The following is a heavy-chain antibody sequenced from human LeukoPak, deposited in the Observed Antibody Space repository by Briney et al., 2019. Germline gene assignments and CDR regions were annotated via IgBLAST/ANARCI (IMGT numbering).Heavy chain of an antibody. V-gene: IGHV3-20*04. Sequence: GGSLRLSCAASGFTFSSYWMSWVRQAPGKGLEWVSGINWNGGSTGYADSVKGRFTISRDNAKNSLYLQMNSLRAEDTALYYCARAISSSWYQDYFDYWGQGTLVTVSS. J-gene: IGHJ4*02. CDR3: ARAISSSWYQDYFDY. D-gene: IGHD6-13*01. CDR2: INWNGGST. CDR1: GFTFSSYW.